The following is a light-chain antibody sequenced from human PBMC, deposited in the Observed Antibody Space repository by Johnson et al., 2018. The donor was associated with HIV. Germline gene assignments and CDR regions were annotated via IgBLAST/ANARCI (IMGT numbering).Light chain of an antibody. Sequence: QSVLTQPPSVSAAPGQKVTISCSGSSSNIGSNYVSWYQQFPGAAPKLLIYENDKRPSGIPDRFSGSKSGTSATLGITGLQTGDEADYYSTWDRSLTIGGVFGTGTKVTVL. CDR2: END. CDR3: STWDRSLTIGGV. V-gene: IGLV1-51*02. J-gene: IGLJ1*01. CDR1: SSNIGSNY.